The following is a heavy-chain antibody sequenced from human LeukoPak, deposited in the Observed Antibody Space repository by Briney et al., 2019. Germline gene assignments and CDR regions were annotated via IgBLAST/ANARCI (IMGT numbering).Heavy chain of an antibody. CDR3: ARPAVAGTDDY. D-gene: IGHD6-19*01. J-gene: IGHJ4*02. V-gene: IGHV4-39*01. CDR1: GGSISSSSYY. CDR2: IYYSGST. Sequence: PSETLSLTCTVSGGSISSSSYYWGWIRQPPGKGLEWIGSIYYSGSTYYNPSLKSRVTISVDTSKNQFSLKLSSVTAADTAVYYCARPAVAGTDDYWGQGTLVTVSS.